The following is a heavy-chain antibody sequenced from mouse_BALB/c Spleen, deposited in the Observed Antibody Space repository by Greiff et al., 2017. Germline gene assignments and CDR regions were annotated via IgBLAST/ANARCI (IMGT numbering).Heavy chain of an antibody. D-gene: IGHD2-2*01. J-gene: IGHJ4*01. Sequence: VQLQESGPGLVKPSQSLSLTCSVTGYSITSGYYWNWIRQFPGNKLEWMGYISYDGSNNYNPSLKNRISITRDTSKNQFFLKLNSVTTEDTATYYCARWLRDYAMDYWGQGTSVTVSS. CDR1: GYSITSGYY. CDR2: ISYDGSN. CDR3: ARWLRDYAMDY. V-gene: IGHV3-6*02.